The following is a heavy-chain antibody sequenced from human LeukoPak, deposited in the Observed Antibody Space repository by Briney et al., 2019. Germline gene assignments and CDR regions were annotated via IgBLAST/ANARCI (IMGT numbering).Heavy chain of an antibody. CDR3: ARAGYGDSDFDY. CDR1: GVSIRSSNSY. D-gene: IGHD4-17*01. V-gene: IGHV4-39*07. CDR2: IYHSGNT. J-gene: IGHJ4*02. Sequence: SETLSLTCTVSGVSIRSSNSYWGWIRQPPGKGLEWIGSIYHSGNTYYNPSLKSRVTISVDTSKNQFSLKLTSVTAADTAVYYCARAGYGDSDFDYWGQGTLVTVSS.